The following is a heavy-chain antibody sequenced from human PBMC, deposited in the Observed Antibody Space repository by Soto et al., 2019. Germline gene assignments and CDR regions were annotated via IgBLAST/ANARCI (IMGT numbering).Heavy chain of an antibody. Sequence: GASVKVSCKASGYTFTGYYMHWVRQAPGQGLEWMGWINPNSGGTNYAQKFQGWVTMTRDTSISTAYMELSRLRSDDTAVYYCASAGDTALYYDYYGMDVWGQRTTVTVSS. D-gene: IGHD5-18*01. CDR2: INPNSGGT. CDR1: GYTFTGYY. CDR3: ASAGDTALYYDYYGMDV. V-gene: IGHV1-2*04. J-gene: IGHJ6*02.